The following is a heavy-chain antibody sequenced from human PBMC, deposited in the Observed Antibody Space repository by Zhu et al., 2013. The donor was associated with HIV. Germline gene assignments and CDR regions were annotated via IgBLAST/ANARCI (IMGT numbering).Heavy chain of an antibody. V-gene: IGHV1-24*01. Sequence: QVQLLQSGAEVKKPGASVKVSCKVSGYSLTELSMHWVRQAPGKGLEWMGGFDPKMENIYAQKFQGRVTMTEDTSTDTAYMELSSLRSEDTAVYYCATASDNWNDAWGQGTLVTVSS. CDR2: FDPKMEN. J-gene: IGHJ5*02. CDR3: ATASDNWNDA. CDR1: GYSLTELS.